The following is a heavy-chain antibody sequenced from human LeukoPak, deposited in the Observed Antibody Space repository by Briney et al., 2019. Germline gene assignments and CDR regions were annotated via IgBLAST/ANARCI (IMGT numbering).Heavy chain of an antibody. CDR3: AKTPWKVGATDYFDY. D-gene: IGHD1-26*01. CDR1: GFSFNSYA. J-gene: IGHJ4*02. V-gene: IGHV3-23*01. CDR2: MNDNGGQR. Sequence: GRSLRLSCAVSGFSFNSYAMTWVRQAPGRGRGWVSNMNDNGGQRHYADPVKGRCTISRDYSKNTLFLHRDSLRAEDTAVYYCAKTPWKVGATDYFDYWGQGILVTVPS.